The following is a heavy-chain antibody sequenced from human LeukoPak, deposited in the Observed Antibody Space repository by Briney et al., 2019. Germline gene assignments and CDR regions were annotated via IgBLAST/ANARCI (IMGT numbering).Heavy chain of an antibody. CDR3: ATTSGYSHDAFDI. CDR1: GGSISSYY. D-gene: IGHD3-3*01. J-gene: IGHJ3*02. Sequence: PSETLSLTCTGSGGSISSYYWSWIRQPPGKRLEWIGYIYYSGSTNYNPSLKSRVTISVDTSKNQFSLKLSSVTAADTAVYYCATTSGYSHDAFDIWGQGTMVTVSS. CDR2: IYYSGST. V-gene: IGHV4-59*01.